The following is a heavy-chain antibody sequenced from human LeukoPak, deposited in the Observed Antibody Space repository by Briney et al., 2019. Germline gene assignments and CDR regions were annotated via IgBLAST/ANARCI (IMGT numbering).Heavy chain of an antibody. Sequence: ASVTVSCKASGYTFTRYSMHWVRQAPGQGLEWMGWITAYNGNRLYAQRFQGRITLTTDTSTSTSYMELRSLEYDDTAIYYCARDNDKVVDHWGQGTLVTVSS. J-gene: IGHJ4*01. CDR1: GYTFTRYS. V-gene: IGHV1-18*01. D-gene: IGHD1-1*01. CDR2: ITAYNGNR. CDR3: ARDNDKVVDH.